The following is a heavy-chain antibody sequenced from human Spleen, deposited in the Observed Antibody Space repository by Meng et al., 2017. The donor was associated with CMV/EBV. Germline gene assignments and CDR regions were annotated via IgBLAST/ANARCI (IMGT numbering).Heavy chain of an antibody. CDR3: ARQNYYDSSGYYPFQH. CDR2: IYPGDSDT. CDR1: GYSFTSYW. D-gene: IGHD3-22*01. Sequence: GESLKISCKGSGYSFTSYWIGWVRQMPGKGLEWMGIIYPGDSDTRHSPSFQGQVTISADKSISTAYLQWSSLKASDTAMYYCARQNYYDSSGYYPFQHWGQGTLVTVSS. V-gene: IGHV5-51*01. J-gene: IGHJ1*01.